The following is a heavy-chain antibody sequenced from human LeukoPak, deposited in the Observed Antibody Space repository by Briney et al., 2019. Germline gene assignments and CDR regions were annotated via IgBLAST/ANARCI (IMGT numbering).Heavy chain of an antibody. CDR1: GYTFTSYD. V-gene: IGHV1-8*01. CDR3: ATIFLEWLPYYFNY. D-gene: IGHD3-3*01. Sequence: ASVKVSCKASGYTFTSYDINWVRQATGQGLEWMGWINPNSGNTGYAQKFQGRVTMTRNTSISTAYMELSSLRSEDTAVYYCATIFLEWLPYYFNYWGQGTLVTVSS. J-gene: IGHJ4*02. CDR2: INPNSGNT.